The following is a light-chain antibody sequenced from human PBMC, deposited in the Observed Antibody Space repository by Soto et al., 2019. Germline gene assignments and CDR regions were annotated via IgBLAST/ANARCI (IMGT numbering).Light chain of an antibody. CDR2: GAS. CDR3: QQFAASPLMYT. Sequence: EIVLTQSPGTLSLSPGERATLSCRASQSVSISYLAWYQQKPGQAPRLLIYGASYRATGIPDMFSSSGSGTDFTLTISRLEPEDFAVYYCQQFAASPLMYTFGQGTKLEIK. CDR1: QSVSISY. V-gene: IGKV3-20*01. J-gene: IGKJ2*01.